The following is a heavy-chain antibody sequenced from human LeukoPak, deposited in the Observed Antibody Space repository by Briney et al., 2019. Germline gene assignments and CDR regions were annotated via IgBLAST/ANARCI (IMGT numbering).Heavy chain of an antibody. CDR1: GFTFSSYV. Sequence: GGSLRLSCEASGFTFSSYVMHWVRQAPGKGLEWVALIWYDGTNKYYAESVKGRFTISRENSKDTLFLQMNSLRVEDTAVYYCAKSGSSSWFLDYWGQGNLVTVSS. CDR2: IWYDGTNK. V-gene: IGHV3-33*06. CDR3: AKSGSSSWFLDY. J-gene: IGHJ4*02. D-gene: IGHD6-13*01.